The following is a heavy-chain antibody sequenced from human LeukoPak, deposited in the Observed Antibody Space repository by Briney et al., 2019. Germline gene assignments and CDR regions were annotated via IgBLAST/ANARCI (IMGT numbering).Heavy chain of an antibody. D-gene: IGHD3-22*01. V-gene: IGHV5-51*01. J-gene: IGHJ6*02. Sequence: GESLKVSCKGSGYSFTSYWIGWVRQMPGKGLEWMGIIYPGDSDTRYSPSFQGQVTISADKSISTACLQWSSLKASDTAMYYCARQDSRYYYYYGMDVWGQGTTVTVSS. CDR2: IYPGDSDT. CDR3: ARQDSRYYYYYGMDV. CDR1: GYSFTSYW.